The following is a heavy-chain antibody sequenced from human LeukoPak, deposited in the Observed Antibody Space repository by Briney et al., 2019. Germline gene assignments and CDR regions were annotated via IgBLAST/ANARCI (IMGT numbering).Heavy chain of an antibody. V-gene: IGHV4-4*07. CDR3: ARDAVGATSYYYYMDV. Sequence: SETLSLTCTVSGGSISSYYWCWIRQPAGKGLEWIGRIYTSGSTNYNPSLKSRVTISVDKSKNQFSLKLSSVTAADTAVYYCARDAVGATSYYYYMDVWGKGTTVTVSS. D-gene: IGHD1-26*01. J-gene: IGHJ6*03. CDR1: GGSISSYY. CDR2: IYTSGST.